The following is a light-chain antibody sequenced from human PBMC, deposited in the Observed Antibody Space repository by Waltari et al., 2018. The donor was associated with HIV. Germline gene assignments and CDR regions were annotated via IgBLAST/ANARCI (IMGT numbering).Light chain of an antibody. CDR3: QSYDSSLSAYV. V-gene: IGLV1-40*01. Sequence: QSVLTQPPSLSGAPGQRLTISCTGSHSDIGAVYEIHWYQQLPGASPKLLIFGNNNRPSGVPDRCSGSKSGTSASLAITDLQADDEAEYFCQSYDSSLSAYVFGTGTKVTVL. CDR2: GNN. J-gene: IGLJ1*01. CDR1: HSDIGAVYE.